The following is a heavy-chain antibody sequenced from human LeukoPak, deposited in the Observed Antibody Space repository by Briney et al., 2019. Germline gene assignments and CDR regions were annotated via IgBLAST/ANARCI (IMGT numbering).Heavy chain of an antibody. CDR1: GFTFDDYA. Sequence: GGSLRLSCAASGFTFDDYAMHWVRQAPGKGLEWVSGISWNSGTIYYADSVKGRFTISRQNAKKSLFLQMNSLRAEDTAVYYCARHRSGGSQDDAFDIWGQGTLVTVSS. CDR3: ARHRSGGSQDDAFDI. J-gene: IGHJ3*02. V-gene: IGHV3-9*01. D-gene: IGHD2-15*01. CDR2: ISWNSGTI.